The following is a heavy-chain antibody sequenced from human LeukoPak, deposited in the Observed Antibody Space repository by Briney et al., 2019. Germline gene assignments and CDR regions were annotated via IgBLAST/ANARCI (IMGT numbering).Heavy chain of an antibody. CDR2: IYYSGST. Sequence: SETLSLTCTVSGGSISSYYWSWIRQPPGKGLEWIGYIYYSGSTNYNPSLKSRVTISIDTSKNQFSLKLTSVTAADTAIYYCARDGRSGYEDLWGPGTLVTVSS. D-gene: IGHD5-12*01. CDR1: GGSISSYY. V-gene: IGHV4-59*12. J-gene: IGHJ5*02. CDR3: ARDGRSGYEDL.